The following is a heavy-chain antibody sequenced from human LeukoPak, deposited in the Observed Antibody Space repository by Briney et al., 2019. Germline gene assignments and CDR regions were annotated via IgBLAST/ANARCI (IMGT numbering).Heavy chain of an antibody. J-gene: IGHJ3*02. CDR1: GGSISSYY. CDR3: PRGRYCSADICSGGDAFDI. CDR2: IYTSGST. V-gene: IGHV4-4*07. D-gene: IGHD2-15*01. Sequence: SETLSLTCTVSGGSISSYYWSWIRQPAGKGLEWIGRIYTSGSTNYNPSPKSRVTMSADTSKNQFSLKLSSVTAADTAVSYCPRGRYCSADICSGGDAFDIWGQGTMVSVSS.